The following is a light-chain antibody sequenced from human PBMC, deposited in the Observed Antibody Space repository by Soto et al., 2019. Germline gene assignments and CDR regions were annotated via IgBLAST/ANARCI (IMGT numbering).Light chain of an antibody. J-gene: IGKJ1*01. CDR1: QSISSY. V-gene: IGKV1-39*01. CDR3: QQSYSTPWT. CDR2: AAS. Sequence: DIPMTQSPSSLSASVGDRVTITCRASQSISSYLNWYQQKPGKAPKLLIYAASSLQSGVPSRFSGSGSGTDFTLTISSLQPEDFATYYCQQSYSTPWTFGKGPRWKSN.